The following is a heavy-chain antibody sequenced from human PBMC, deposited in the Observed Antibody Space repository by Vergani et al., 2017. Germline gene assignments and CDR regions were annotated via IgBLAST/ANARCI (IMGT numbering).Heavy chain of an antibody. Sequence: QVQLQESGPGLVKPSETLSLTCAVSGYSISSGYYWGWIRQPPGKGLEWIGSIYYSGSTYYNPSLKSRVTISVDTSKNQFSLKLSSVTAADTAVYYCARLDVEWELLAGYWGQGTLVTVSS. J-gene: IGHJ4*02. V-gene: IGHV4-38-2*01. CDR3: ARLDVEWELLAGY. D-gene: IGHD1-26*01. CDR2: IYYSGST. CDR1: GYSISSGYY.